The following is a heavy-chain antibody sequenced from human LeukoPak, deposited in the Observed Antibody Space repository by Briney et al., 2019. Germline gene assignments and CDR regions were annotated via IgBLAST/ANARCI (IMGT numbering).Heavy chain of an antibody. V-gene: IGHV6-1*01. CDR1: VDSVSSNRAA. CDR3: ARNEIGTTYDAFGI. CDR2: TYFRSKWYN. J-gene: IGHJ3*02. D-gene: IGHD1-1*01. Sequence: SQTLSLTCAISVDSVSSNRAAWNWIRQSPSRGLEWLGRTYFRSKWYNDYAESVKSRLIINADTSKNHFSLQLNSVTPEDTAVYFCARNEIGTTYDAFGIWRQGTMVTVSS.